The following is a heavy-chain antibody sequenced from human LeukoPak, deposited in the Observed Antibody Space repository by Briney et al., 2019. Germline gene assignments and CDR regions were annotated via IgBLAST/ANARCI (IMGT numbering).Heavy chain of an antibody. V-gene: IGHV1-69*13. CDR2: IIPIFGTA. D-gene: IGHD3-16*01. CDR1: VGTFSSYA. J-gene: IGHJ6*02. CDR3: TTRACHAGGCSSSFYYYYGPHF. Sequence: ASVKVSCKASVGTFSSYAISWVRQAPGQGFEWMGGIIPIFGTADYAQKFQGRVTITADQSTTTTYMSLSSLKSEDTATYYSTTRACHAGGCSSSFYYYYGPHFWGQGTTVSVSS.